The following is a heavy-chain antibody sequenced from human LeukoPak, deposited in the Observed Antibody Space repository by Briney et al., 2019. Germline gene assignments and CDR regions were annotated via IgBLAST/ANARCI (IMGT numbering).Heavy chain of an antibody. CDR2: INPNSGGT. CDR3: ARDRVRSTFGGVIGDAFDI. CDR1: GYTFTSYG. J-gene: IGHJ3*02. D-gene: IGHD3-16*02. V-gene: IGHV1-2*02. Sequence: GASVKVSCKASGYTFTSYGISWVRQAPGQGLEWMGWINPNSGGTNYAQKFQGRATMTRDTSISTAYMELSRLRSDDTAVYYCARDRVRSTFGGVIGDAFDIWGQGTMVTVSS.